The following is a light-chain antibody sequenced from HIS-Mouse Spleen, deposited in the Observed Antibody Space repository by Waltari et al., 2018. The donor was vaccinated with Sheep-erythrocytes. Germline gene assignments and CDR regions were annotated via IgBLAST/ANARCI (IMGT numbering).Light chain of an antibody. V-gene: IGLV3-1*01. Sequence: SYELTQPPSVSVSPGQTASLTCSVEQLGDKYAGWSQQKPGQSPVLVIYQERKRPSGIPERFSGSTSGNTATLTISGTQAMDEADYYCQAWDSSTAWVFGGGTKLTVL. CDR2: QER. J-gene: IGLJ3*02. CDR3: QAWDSSTAWV. CDR1: QLGDKY.